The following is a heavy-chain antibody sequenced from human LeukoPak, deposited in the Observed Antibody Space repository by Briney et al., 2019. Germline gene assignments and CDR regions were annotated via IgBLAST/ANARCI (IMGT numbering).Heavy chain of an antibody. V-gene: IGHV4-39*07. CDR2: IYYSGST. Sequence: PSETLSLTCTVSGGSISSSSYYWGWIRQPPGKGLEWIGSIYYSGSTYYNPSLKSRVTISVDTSKNQFSLKLSSVTAADTAVYYCARDNHGDPIDYWGQGTLVTVSS. D-gene: IGHD4-17*01. CDR1: GGSISSSSYY. CDR3: ARDNHGDPIDY. J-gene: IGHJ4*02.